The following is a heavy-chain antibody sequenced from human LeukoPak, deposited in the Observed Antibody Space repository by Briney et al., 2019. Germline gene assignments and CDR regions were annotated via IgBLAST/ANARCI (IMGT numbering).Heavy chain of an antibody. CDR1: GFTVSSNY. CDR2: IYSGGST. CDR3: ARGGGSGVRWFDP. D-gene: IGHD1-26*01. V-gene: IGHV3-66*01. J-gene: IGHJ5*02. Sequence: GGSLRLSCAACGFTVSSNYMSWVRQAPGKGLEWVSIIYSGGSTYYADSVKGRFTISRDNSKNTLYLQMNSLRAEDTAVYYCARGGGSGVRWFDPWGQGTLVTVSS.